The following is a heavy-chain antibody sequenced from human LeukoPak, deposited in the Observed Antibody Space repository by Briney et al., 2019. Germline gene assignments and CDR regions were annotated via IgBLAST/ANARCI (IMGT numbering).Heavy chain of an antibody. CDR1: GFTFSSYG. D-gene: IGHD6-19*01. CDR2: IWYDGSNK. CDR3: AREGIAVAGTNHDAFDI. Sequence: GSLRLSCAASGFTFSSYGMHWVRQAPGKGLEWVAVIWYDGSNKYYADSVKGRFTISRDNSKNTLYLQMNSLRAEDTAVYYCAREGIAVAGTNHDAFDIWGQGTMVTVSS. J-gene: IGHJ3*02. V-gene: IGHV3-33*01.